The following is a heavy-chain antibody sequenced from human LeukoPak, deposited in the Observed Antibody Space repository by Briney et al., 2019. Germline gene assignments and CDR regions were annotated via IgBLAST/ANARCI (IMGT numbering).Heavy chain of an antibody. CDR2: IIPILNIA. J-gene: IGHJ6*02. CDR3: GRDHQFPGATHYFPMDV. D-gene: IGHD2/OR15-2a*01. V-gene: IGHV1-69*04. Sequence: ASVKVSCKASGITYSNYAISSVRQAPGQGLEWMGRIIPILNIANYAQRFQGRVTITADRSTTTAYMELSSLRSEDTAIYFCGRDHQFPGATHYFPMDVWGQGTTVTVSS. CDR1: GITYSNYA.